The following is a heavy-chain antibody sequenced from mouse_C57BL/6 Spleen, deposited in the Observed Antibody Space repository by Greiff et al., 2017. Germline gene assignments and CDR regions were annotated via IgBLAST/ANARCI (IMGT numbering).Heavy chain of an antibody. D-gene: IGHD1-1*01. Sequence: QVQLQQSGAELARPGASVKLSCKASGYTFTSYGISWVKQRTGQGLEWIGEIYPRSGNTYYNEKFKGKATLTADKSSSTAYMELRSLTSEDSAVYFCARPVGAYWGQGTLVTVSA. V-gene: IGHV1-81*01. CDR1: GYTFTSYG. CDR2: IYPRSGNT. J-gene: IGHJ3*01. CDR3: ARPVGAY.